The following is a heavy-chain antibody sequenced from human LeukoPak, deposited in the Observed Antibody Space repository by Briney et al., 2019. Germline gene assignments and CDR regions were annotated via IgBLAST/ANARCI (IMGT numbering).Heavy chain of an antibody. CDR3: AREGQQLVASFDY. CDR2: ISYDGSNK. D-gene: IGHD6-13*01. V-gene: IGHV3-30*14. Sequence: GGSLRLSCAASGFTFSSYAMHWVRQAPGKGLEWVAVISYDGSNKYYADSVKGRFTISRDNSKNTLYLQMNSLRVEDTAVYYCAREGQQLVASFDYWGQGTLVTVSS. J-gene: IGHJ4*02. CDR1: GFTFSSYA.